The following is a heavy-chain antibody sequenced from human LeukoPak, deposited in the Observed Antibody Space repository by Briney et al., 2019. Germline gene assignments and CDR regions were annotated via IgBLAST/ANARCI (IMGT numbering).Heavy chain of an antibody. CDR3: AKDRDLLLSSSQFDY. D-gene: IGHD1-26*01. Sequence: GGSLRLSCEGSGFTFSSYGMHWVRQAPGKGLEWVALIWYDGSNKYYADSVKGRFTISRDNSKNTLYLQVNSLRAEDTAVYYCAKDRDLLLSSSQFDYWGQGTLVTVSS. V-gene: IGHV3-30*02. J-gene: IGHJ4*02. CDR2: IWYDGSNK. CDR1: GFTFSSYG.